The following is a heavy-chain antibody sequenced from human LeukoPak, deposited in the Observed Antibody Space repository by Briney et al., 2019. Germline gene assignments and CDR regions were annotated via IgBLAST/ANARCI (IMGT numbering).Heavy chain of an antibody. D-gene: IGHD5-18*01. J-gene: IGHJ4*02. CDR1: GFTFSSYG. V-gene: IGHV3-30*18. CDR3: AKDLYTAPITLSFDY. Sequence: GRSLRLSCAASGFTFSSYGMHWVRQAPGKGLEWVAVISYDGSNKYYADSVKGRFTISRDNSKNTLYLQMNSLRAEDTAVYYCAKDLYTAPITLSFDYWGQGTLVTVSS. CDR2: ISYDGSNK.